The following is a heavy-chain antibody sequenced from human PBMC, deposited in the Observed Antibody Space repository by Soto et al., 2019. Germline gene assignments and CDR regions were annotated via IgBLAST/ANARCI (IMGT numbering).Heavy chain of an antibody. Sequence: DVQLEESGGGLIQPGGTLRLSCAVSEFTVSNNYMTWVRQAPGKVLEWVSLIYSSGGTKYADYVRGRFTISGDNSKTTLYLQMNSLKVEDTAVYDSARDHPGIAASEIYNGGQGTQDTVPS. J-gene: IGHJ4*02. D-gene: IGHD6-13*01. CDR3: ARDHPGIAASEIYN. CDR2: IYSSGGT. V-gene: IGHV3-53*01. CDR1: EFTVSNNY.